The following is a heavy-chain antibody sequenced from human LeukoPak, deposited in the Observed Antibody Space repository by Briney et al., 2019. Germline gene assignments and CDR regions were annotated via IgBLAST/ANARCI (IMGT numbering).Heavy chain of an antibody. CDR2: TYYRSKWYN. Sequence: SQTLSLTCAISGDSVSSNSAAWNWIRQSPSRGLEWLGRTYYRSKWYNDYAVSVKSRITINPDTSKNQFSLQLNSVTPEDTAVYYCARVHRNYDILTGEYYYYGIDVWGKGTTVTVSS. D-gene: IGHD3-9*01. CDR1: GDSVSSNSAA. CDR3: ARVHRNYDILTGEYYYYGIDV. V-gene: IGHV6-1*01. J-gene: IGHJ6*04.